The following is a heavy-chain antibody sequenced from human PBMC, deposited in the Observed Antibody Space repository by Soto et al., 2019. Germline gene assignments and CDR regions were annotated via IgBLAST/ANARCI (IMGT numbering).Heavy chain of an antibody. Sequence: QVQLVESGGGVVQPGRSLRLSCAASGFTFSSYAMHWVRQAPGKGLEWVAVISYDGSNKYYADSVKGRFTISRDNSKNTLYLQMNSLRAEDTAVYYCAREGDCYNDYWGQGTLVTVSS. CDR2: ISYDGSNK. D-gene: IGHD2-21*01. CDR3: AREGDCYNDY. V-gene: IGHV3-30-3*01. CDR1: GFTFSSYA. J-gene: IGHJ4*02.